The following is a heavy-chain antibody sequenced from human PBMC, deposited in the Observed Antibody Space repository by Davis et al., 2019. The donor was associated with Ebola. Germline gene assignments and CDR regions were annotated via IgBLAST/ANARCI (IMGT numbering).Heavy chain of an antibody. CDR2: INPNSGGT. J-gene: IGHJ6*02. Sequence: ASVKVSCKTSGYTFTGYYMHWVRQAPGQGLEWMGWINPNSGGTNYAQKFQGWVTMTRDTSISTAYMELSRLRSDDTAVYYCARGRGVVPAALSLVYYYGMDVWGQGTTVTVSS. V-gene: IGHV1-2*04. D-gene: IGHD2-2*01. CDR3: ARGRGVVPAALSLVYYYGMDV. CDR1: GYTFTGYY.